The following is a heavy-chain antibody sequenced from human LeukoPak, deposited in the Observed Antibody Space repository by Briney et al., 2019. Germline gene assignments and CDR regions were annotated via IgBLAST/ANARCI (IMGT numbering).Heavy chain of an antibody. Sequence: SETLSLTCTVSGVSISSYPWSWLRQPAGKGLEWIGRIFASGSTKYNPSLKSRVTMSVETSKNQFSLKLSSVTAADTAVYYCAREGSAFDIWGQGTMVTVSS. CDR1: GVSISSYP. CDR2: IFASGST. CDR3: AREGSAFDI. J-gene: IGHJ3*02. V-gene: IGHV4-4*07.